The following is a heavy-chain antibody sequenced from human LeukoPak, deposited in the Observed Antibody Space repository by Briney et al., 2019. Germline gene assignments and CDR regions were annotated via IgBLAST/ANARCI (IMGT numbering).Heavy chain of an antibody. J-gene: IGHJ3*02. D-gene: IGHD3-3*01. V-gene: IGHV4-34*01. CDR3: ARSRAGNDFLSAFYTFDI. CDR1: GGSLTSYY. Sequence: SETLSLTCTVSGGSLTSYYWSWIRQPPGKGLEWIGEINHSGSTNNNPSLKSRVTVLVDASKNQFSLKLSSVTAADSAVYYCARSRAGNDFLSAFYTFDIWGQGTMVAVSS. CDR2: INHSGST.